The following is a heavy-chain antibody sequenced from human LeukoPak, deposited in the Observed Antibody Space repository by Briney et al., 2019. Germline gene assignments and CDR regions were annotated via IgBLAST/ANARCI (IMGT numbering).Heavy chain of an antibody. V-gene: IGHV4-4*07. D-gene: IGHD6-19*01. CDR3: ARGGQGAEPEYTGGWYFFDQ. CDR1: GGSISSHY. Sequence: KTSETLSLTCTVSGGSISSHYCSWIRHPARKGLVWIGRISTSGSTNYNPSLKSRATMSIDTSKKQFSLTLSSVTAADTAVYYCARGGQGAEPEYTGGWYFFDQWGHGPLVTVSS. J-gene: IGHJ4*01. CDR2: ISTSGST.